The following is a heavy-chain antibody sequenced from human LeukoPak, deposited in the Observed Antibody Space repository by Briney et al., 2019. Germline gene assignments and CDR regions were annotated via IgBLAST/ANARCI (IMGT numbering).Heavy chain of an antibody. CDR3: ARRRYYDSTGYLD. J-gene: IGHJ1*01. CDR1: GGYISSSSYY. D-gene: IGHD3-22*01. CDR2: IYYSGST. V-gene: IGHV4-39*01. Sequence: PSETLSITCTVSGGYISSSSYYWDWIRQPSGRGPEWIGSIYYSGSTYYNPSLKSRVTIFLDTSKNQFSLKLASVTAADTAVYYCARRRYYDSTGYLDWGQGTLVTVSS.